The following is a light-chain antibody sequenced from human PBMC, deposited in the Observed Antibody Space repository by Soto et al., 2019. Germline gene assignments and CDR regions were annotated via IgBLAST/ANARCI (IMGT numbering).Light chain of an antibody. CDR1: QGIKND. CDR3: LQDYNYPYT. J-gene: IGKJ2*01. Sequence: AIQMTQSPSSLSASVGDRVTITCRASQGIKNDVAWYQQKPGKAPKLLIHVASTLQGGVPSRFSGSGSGTDFTLTISSLQPDDLAPSYCLQDYNYPYTFGQGTQLEI. V-gene: IGKV1-6*01. CDR2: VAS.